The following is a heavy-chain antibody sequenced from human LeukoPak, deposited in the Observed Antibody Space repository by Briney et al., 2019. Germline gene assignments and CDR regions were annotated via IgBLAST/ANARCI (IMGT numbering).Heavy chain of an antibody. J-gene: IGHJ6*02. CDR3: ARGLVPAAMEAGFDYGMDV. Sequence: GGSLRLSCAASGFTVSSNYMSWVRQAPGKGLEWVSVIYSGGSTYYADSVKGRFTISRDNSKNTLYLQMNSLRAEDTAVYYCARGLVPAAMEAGFDYGMDVWGQGTMVTVSS. CDR1: GFTVSSNY. CDR2: IYSGGST. D-gene: IGHD2-2*01. V-gene: IGHV3-66*01.